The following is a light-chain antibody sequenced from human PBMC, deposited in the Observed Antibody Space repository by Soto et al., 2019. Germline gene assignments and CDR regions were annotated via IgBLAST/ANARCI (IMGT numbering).Light chain of an antibody. J-gene: IGKJ5*01. Sequence: EIVMTQSPATLSVSPGEGATLSCRASQGIGDTLAWYQQKPGQTPRLLIYDTSIRAAGVPARFSGSRSGAEFTLTISSLQSEDFAAYYCQQRSNWHITFGQGTRLEIK. CDR3: QQRSNWHIT. CDR2: DTS. V-gene: IGKV3-15*01. CDR1: QGIGDT.